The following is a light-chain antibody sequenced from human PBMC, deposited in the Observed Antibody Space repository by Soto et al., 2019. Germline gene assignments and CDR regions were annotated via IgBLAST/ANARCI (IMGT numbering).Light chain of an antibody. CDR2: KAS. J-gene: IGKJ1*01. Sequence: DIQLTQSLSTLSASVGDRVTVSCRASQSINNYLAWYQQKPGKAPKLLIYKASTLESGVPSTFSGSGSGTEFSLTISSLQPDDFATYYCQQYGNLWTFGQGTKVDIK. V-gene: IGKV1-5*03. CDR3: QQYGNLWT. CDR1: QSINNY.